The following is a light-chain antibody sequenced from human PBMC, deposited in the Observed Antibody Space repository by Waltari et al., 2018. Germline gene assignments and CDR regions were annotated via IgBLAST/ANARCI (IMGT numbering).Light chain of an antibody. J-gene: IGKJ1*01. CDR1: QSVSRT. V-gene: IGKV3-20*01. CDR3: QKYGTVPAT. Sequence: EIVLTQSPGTLSLSPGERATLSCRASQSVSRTLAWYQQKPGQAPRPLIYDASSRATGIPDRLSGSGSGTDFSLTISRLEPEDFAVYYCQKYGTVPATFGQGTKVEIK. CDR2: DAS.